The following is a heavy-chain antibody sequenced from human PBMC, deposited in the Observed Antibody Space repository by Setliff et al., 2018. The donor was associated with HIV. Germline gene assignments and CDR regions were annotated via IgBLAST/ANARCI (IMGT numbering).Heavy chain of an antibody. J-gene: IGHJ4*02. CDR2: ISYSGST. Sequence: SETLSLTCTVSLDSISSYFWHWIRQPPGKGLEWIGYISYSGSTKYNPSLKSQLTISLEASQNQFSLRLTSVTAADTAMYYCARALNDGGDSWGQGTLVTVSS. D-gene: IGHD1-1*01. V-gene: IGHV4-59*01. CDR1: LDSISSYF. CDR3: ARALNDGGDS.